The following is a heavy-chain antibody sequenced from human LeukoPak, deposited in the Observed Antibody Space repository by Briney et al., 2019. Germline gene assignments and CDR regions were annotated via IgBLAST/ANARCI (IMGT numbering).Heavy chain of an antibody. D-gene: IGHD5-24*01. V-gene: IGHV6-1*01. CDR1: GDSVSSDSAA. Sequence: SQTLSLTCAISGDSVSSDSAAWSWIRQSPSRGLEWLGRTCYRSKWYNDYAVSVKSRITINPDTSKNQFSLQLNSVTPEDTAVYYCARERNSVDGYKGRTRLDYWGQGTLVTVSS. CDR3: ARERNSVDGYKGRTRLDY. CDR2: TCYRSKWYN. J-gene: IGHJ4*02.